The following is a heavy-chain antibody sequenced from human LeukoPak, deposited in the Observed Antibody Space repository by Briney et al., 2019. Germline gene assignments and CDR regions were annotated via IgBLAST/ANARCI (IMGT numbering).Heavy chain of an antibody. CDR2: IRYDGSNK. V-gene: IGHV3-30*02. CDR3: ATYCTSTTCYAADDF. CDR1: GFTFSSYG. D-gene: IGHD2-2*01. Sequence: GGSLRLSCAASGFTFSSYGMHWVRQAPGKGLEWVAFIRYDGSNKYYADSVKGRFTISRDNSKNTLYLQMNSLRAEDTAVYYCATYCTSTTCYAADDFWGQGTLVTVSS. J-gene: IGHJ4*02.